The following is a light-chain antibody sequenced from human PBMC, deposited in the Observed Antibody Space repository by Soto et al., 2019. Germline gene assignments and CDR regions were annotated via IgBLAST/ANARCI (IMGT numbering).Light chain of an antibody. CDR1: NSDVGGHDY. V-gene: IGLV2-14*03. CDR2: DVT. Sequence: QSALTQPASVSGSPGQSITISCTGTNSDVGGHDYVSWFQQHPGKAPKLLIYDVTNRPSGVSYRFSGSKSGNTASLTISGLQADDEADYYCSSKTSSAILYVFGTGTKVTVL. J-gene: IGLJ1*01. CDR3: SSKTSSAILYV.